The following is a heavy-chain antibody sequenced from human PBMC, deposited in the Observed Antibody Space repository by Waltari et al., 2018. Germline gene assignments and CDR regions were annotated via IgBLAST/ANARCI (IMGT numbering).Heavy chain of an antibody. CDR1: GFSLRSYG. CDR2: TWSDGSVE. V-gene: IGHV3-33*03. D-gene: IGHD3-10*01. Sequence: QVQLVASGGGVVQPGKSLRLSCVACGFSLRSYGMHWVRPTPGRGLEWVALTWSDGSVEYYADSVRGRFTVSRDNSKNILYLDMGSLRVDDTATYYCAKDAFGNTYLDYWGQGTLVTVSS. CDR3: AKDAFGNTYLDY. J-gene: IGHJ4*02.